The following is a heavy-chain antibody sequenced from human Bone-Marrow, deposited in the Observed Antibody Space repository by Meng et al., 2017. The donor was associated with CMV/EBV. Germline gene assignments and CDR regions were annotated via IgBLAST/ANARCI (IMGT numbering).Heavy chain of an antibody. CDR1: GGSFSGYY. J-gene: IGHJ1*01. V-gene: IGHV4-34*01. CDR3: ARGGVFPRYFQH. CDR2: ISHGGYT. D-gene: IGHD2-21*01. Sequence: GSLRLSCAVYGGSFSGYYWTWIRQPPGKGLEWIGEISHGGYTNYNPSLKSRVTISVDTSKSPFSLKLSSVTAADTAVYYCARGGVFPRYFQHWGQGTPVTVSS.